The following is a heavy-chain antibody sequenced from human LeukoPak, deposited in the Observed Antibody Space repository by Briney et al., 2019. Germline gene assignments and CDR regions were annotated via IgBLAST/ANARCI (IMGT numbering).Heavy chain of an antibody. Sequence: GGSLRLSCAASGFTFSSYGMHWVRQAPGKGLEWVAFIRYDGSNKYYADSVKGRFTISRDNSKNTLYLQMNSLRAEDTAVYYCAKRPAGSYYYYYMDVWGKGTTVTVSS. D-gene: IGHD3-10*01. CDR2: IRYDGSNK. V-gene: IGHV3-30*02. CDR3: AKRPAGSYYYYYMDV. J-gene: IGHJ6*03. CDR1: GFTFSSYG.